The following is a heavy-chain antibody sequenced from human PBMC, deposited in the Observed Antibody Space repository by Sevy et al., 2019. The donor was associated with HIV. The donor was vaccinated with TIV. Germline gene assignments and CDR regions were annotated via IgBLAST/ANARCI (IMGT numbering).Heavy chain of an antibody. J-gene: IGHJ5*02. CDR2: IKQDGSEK. CDR3: ARDRGVYGSGSYLRFDP. D-gene: IGHD3-10*01. V-gene: IGHV3-7*01. CDR1: GFTFSSYW. Sequence: GGSLRLSCAASGFTFSSYWMSWVRQAPGKGLEWVANIKQDGSEKYYVDSVKGRFTISRDNAKNSLYLQMNSLRAEDTAVYYCARDRGVYGSGSYLRFDPWGQGTLVTVSS.